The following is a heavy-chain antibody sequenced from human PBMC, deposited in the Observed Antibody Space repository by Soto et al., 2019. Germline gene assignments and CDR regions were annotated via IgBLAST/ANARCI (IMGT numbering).Heavy chain of an antibody. CDR2: ISAYSGKT. V-gene: IGHV1-18*01. D-gene: IGHD3-16*01. CDR1: GYTFTTYG. J-gene: IGHJ4*02. CDR3: ARDRDLGDQQY. Sequence: QVQLVQSGGEVKKPGASVKVSCKTSGYTFTTYGISWVRQAPGQGLEWVGWISAYSGKTHYAQKFQGKVTMTTDTSTNTAYLELRSLRSDDTAVYYCARDRDLGDQQYWGQGTLVTVSS.